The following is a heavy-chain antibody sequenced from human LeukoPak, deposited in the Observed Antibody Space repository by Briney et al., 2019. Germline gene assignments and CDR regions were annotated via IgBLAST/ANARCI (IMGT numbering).Heavy chain of an antibody. CDR2: ISWNSGSI. J-gene: IGHJ4*02. CDR3: AKDRSSPMVRGVKVFDY. V-gene: IGHV3-9*01. Sequence: GGSLRLSCAASGFTFDDYAMHWVRQAPGKGLEWVSGISWNSGSIGYADSVKGRFTISRDNAKNSLYLQMNSLRAEDTALYYCAKDRSSPMVRGVKVFDYWGQGTLVTVSS. D-gene: IGHD3-10*01. CDR1: GFTFDDYA.